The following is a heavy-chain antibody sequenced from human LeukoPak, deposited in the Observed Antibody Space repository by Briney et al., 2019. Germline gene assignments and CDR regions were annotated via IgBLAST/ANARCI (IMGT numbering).Heavy chain of an antibody. Sequence: ASVKVSCRVSGYTFTDYYMHWVQQAPGKGLEWMGLVDPEDGETIYAEKFQGRVTITADTSTDTAYMELSSLRSEDTAVYYCATVGGSYSDYWGQGTLVTVSS. J-gene: IGHJ4*02. D-gene: IGHD1-26*01. CDR1: GYTFTDYY. CDR2: VDPEDGET. CDR3: ATVGGSYSDY. V-gene: IGHV1-69-2*01.